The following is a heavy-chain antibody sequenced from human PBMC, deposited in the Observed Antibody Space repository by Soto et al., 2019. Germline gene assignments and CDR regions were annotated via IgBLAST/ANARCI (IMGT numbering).Heavy chain of an antibody. Sequence: SVKVSCKAPGGTFNSYGISWVRQAPGQGLDWMGVIIPLYGTVNYAQKFQGRVSITADKSTSTAYLELNRLKSDDTAVYYCARNDCRRTSCYNDFFDPWGQGTLVTVSS. D-gene: IGHD3-10*01. CDR1: GGTFNSYG. J-gene: IGHJ5*02. CDR2: IIPLYGTV. CDR3: ARNDCRRTSCYNDFFDP. V-gene: IGHV1-69*06.